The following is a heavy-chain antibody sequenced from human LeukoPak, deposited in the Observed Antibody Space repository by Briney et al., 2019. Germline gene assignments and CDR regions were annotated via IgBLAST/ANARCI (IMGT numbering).Heavy chain of an antibody. CDR2: MNPNSGNT. V-gene: IGHV1-8*01. D-gene: IGHD3-9*01. CDR1: GYTFTSYD. CDR3: ARALSNILAGYHNWFDR. Sequence: ASVKVSCKASGYTFTSYDINWVRQATGQGLDWMGWMNPNSGNTGYAQKFQGRVTITRNTSISTAYMELSSLRSEDTAVYYCARALSNILAGYHNWFDRWGQGILVTVSS. J-gene: IGHJ5*02.